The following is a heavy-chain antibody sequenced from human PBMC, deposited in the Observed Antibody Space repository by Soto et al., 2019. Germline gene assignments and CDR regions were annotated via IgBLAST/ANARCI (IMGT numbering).Heavy chain of an antibody. V-gene: IGHV5-10-1*01. CDR2: IDPSDSYT. D-gene: IGHD6-13*01. CDR1: GYSFTSYW. Sequence: PGESLKISCXGSGYSFTSYWISWVRQMPGKGLEWMGRIDPSDSYTNYSPSFQGHVTISADKSISTAYLQWSSLKASDTAMYYCARRPIGDSSSASPVGYYGMDVWGQGTTVTVSS. CDR3: ARRPIGDSSSASPVGYYGMDV. J-gene: IGHJ6*02.